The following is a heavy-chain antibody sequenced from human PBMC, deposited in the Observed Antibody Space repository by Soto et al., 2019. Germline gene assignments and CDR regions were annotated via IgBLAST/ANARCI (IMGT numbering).Heavy chain of an antibody. J-gene: IGHJ5*02. CDR2: ISSSSSYI. CDR3: ARSPGIAAAGTANWFDP. Sequence: GGSLRLSCAASGFTFSSYSMNWVRQAPGKGLEWVSSISSSSSYIYYADSVKGRFTISRDNAKNSLYLQMNSLRAEDTAVYYCARSPGIAAAGTANWFDPWGQGTLVTVSS. D-gene: IGHD6-13*01. V-gene: IGHV3-21*01. CDR1: GFTFSSYS.